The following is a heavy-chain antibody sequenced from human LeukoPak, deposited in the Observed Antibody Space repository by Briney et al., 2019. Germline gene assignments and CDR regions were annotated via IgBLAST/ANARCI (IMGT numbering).Heavy chain of an antibody. V-gene: IGHV3-74*03. D-gene: IGHD3-10*01. CDR1: GFTFSSTW. J-gene: IGHJ3*02. CDR3: AKSNGYGLVDI. CDR2: ITSDGSST. Sequence: GGSLRLSCAASGFTFSSTWMHWVRQPPGKGLVWVARITSDGSSTTYAESVKGRFTISRDNAKNTLYLQMNSLRAEDTAVYYCAKSNGYGLVDIWGQGTMVTVSS.